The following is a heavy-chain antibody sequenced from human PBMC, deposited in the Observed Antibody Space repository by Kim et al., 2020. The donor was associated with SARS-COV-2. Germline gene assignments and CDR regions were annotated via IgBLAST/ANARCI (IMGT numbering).Heavy chain of an antibody. CDR1: GFTFSSYG. V-gene: IGHV3-33*01. Sequence: GGSLRLSCAASGFTFSSYGMHWVRQAPGKGLEWVAVIWYDGSNKYYADSVKGRFTISRDNSKNTLYLQMNSLRAEDTAVYYCARPQEYSSSWYDYWGQGTLVTVSS. CDR2: IWYDGSNK. J-gene: IGHJ4*02. CDR3: ARPQEYSSSWYDY. D-gene: IGHD6-13*01.